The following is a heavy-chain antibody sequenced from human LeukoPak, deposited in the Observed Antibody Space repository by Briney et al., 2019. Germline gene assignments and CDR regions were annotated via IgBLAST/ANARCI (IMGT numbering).Heavy chain of an antibody. CDR2: IYNSGGT. V-gene: IGHV4-59*02. D-gene: IGHD4-23*01. CDR3: ARYRGNSNGGFDP. Sequence: SETLSLTCTGSGGSGSGFYWSWIRQRPGNGLEWIGNIYNSGGTNYNPSLKSRVTTSVDTSKNQFSLKLTSVTAADTAVYYCARYRGNSNGGFDPWGQGTLVTVSS. J-gene: IGHJ5*02. CDR1: GGSGSGFY.